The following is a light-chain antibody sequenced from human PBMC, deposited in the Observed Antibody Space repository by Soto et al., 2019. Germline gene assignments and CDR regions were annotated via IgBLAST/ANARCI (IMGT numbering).Light chain of an antibody. CDR2: DAY. V-gene: IGKV3-11*01. CDR3: QQRHMWPIT. Sequence: EVVLTQSPVTLSLSPGERATLSCRASQSFRGLLAWYQQKPGQAPRLLIYDAYNRATGIPPRFSGSGSGTDFTLTISRLEPEDSAVYYGQQRHMWPITFGQGTQLEIK. J-gene: IGKJ5*01. CDR1: QSFRGL.